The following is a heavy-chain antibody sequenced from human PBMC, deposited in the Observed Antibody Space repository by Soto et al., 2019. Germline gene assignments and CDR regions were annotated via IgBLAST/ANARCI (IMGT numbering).Heavy chain of an antibody. CDR1: GFTFSSYA. J-gene: IGHJ6*02. D-gene: IGHD6-13*01. CDR3: AKDLRSTWYYYYGMDV. CDR2: ISGSGGST. Sequence: GGSLRLSCAASGFTFSSYAMSWARQAPGKGLQRDSAISGSGGSTYYADSVKGRFTISRDNSKNTLYLQINSLRAEDAAIYFCAKDLRSTWYYYYGMDVWGQGTTVSVSS. V-gene: IGHV3-23*01.